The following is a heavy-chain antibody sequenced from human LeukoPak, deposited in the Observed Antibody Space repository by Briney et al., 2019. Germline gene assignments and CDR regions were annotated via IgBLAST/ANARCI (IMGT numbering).Heavy chain of an antibody. Sequence: PGGSLRLSCAASGFTFSSYAMTWVRQAPGKGLEWVSGISGSGGTTYYAVSVKGRFTISRDNSKNTLYLQLNSLRAEDTAVYYCAKDNGDYVGYFDYWGQGTLVTVSS. CDR1: GFTFSSYA. CDR3: AKDNGDYVGYFDY. V-gene: IGHV3-23*01. CDR2: ISGSGGTT. D-gene: IGHD4-17*01. J-gene: IGHJ4*02.